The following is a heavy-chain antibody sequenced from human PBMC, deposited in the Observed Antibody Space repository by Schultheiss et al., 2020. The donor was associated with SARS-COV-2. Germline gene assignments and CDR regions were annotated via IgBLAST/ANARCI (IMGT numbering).Heavy chain of an antibody. CDR1: GYSFTSYW. Sequence: GGSLRLSCKGSGYSFTSYWIGWVRQMPGKGLEWMGIIYPGDSDTRYSPSFQGQVTISADKSISTAYLQWSSLKASDTAMYYCARHLGITGTTSFGVAFDYWGQGTLVTVSS. V-gene: IGHV5-51*01. CDR3: ARHLGITGTTSFGVAFDY. CDR2: IYPGDSDT. D-gene: IGHD1-7*01. J-gene: IGHJ4*02.